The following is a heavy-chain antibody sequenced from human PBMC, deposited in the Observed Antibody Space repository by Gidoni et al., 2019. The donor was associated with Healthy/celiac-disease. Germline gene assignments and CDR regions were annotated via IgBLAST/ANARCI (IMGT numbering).Heavy chain of an antibody. CDR3: ARGPPRGLGVWFGEALNAFDI. J-gene: IGHJ3*02. V-gene: IGHV4-61*02. CDR1: GGSISSGSYY. Sequence: QVQLQESGPGLVKPSQTLSPTCTVSGGSISSGSYYWSWIRQPAGKGLEWIGRIYTSGSTNYNPSLKSRVTISVDTSKNQFSLKLSSVTAADTAVYYCARGPPRGLGVWFGEALNAFDIWGQGTMVTVSS. D-gene: IGHD3-10*01. CDR2: IYTSGST.